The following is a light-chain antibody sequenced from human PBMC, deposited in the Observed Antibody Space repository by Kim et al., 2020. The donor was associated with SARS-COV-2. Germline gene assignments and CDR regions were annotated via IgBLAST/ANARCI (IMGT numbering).Light chain of an antibody. CDR2: GAS. Sequence: EIVLTQSPGTLSLSPGERATLSCRASQSVSSSYLAWYQQKPGQAPRLLIYGASSRATGIPDRFSGSGSGTDFTLTISRLEPEDFAVYYCQQYGSSPLTFGPGTQVEIK. V-gene: IGKV3-20*01. CDR1: QSVSSSY. J-gene: IGKJ4*01. CDR3: QQYGSSPLT.